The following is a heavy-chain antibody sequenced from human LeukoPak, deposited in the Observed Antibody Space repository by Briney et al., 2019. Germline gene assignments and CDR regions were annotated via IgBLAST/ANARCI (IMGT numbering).Heavy chain of an antibody. CDR2: IYTSGST. Sequence: SETLSLTCTVSGGSISSYYWSWIRQPPGKGLEWIGDIYTSGSTNYNPSLKSRVTISVDTSKNQFSLKLSSVTAADTAVYYCARGAAAPLDYWGQGTLVTVSS. CDR3: ARGAAAPLDY. D-gene: IGHD6-13*01. V-gene: IGHV4-4*09. CDR1: GGSISSYY. J-gene: IGHJ4*02.